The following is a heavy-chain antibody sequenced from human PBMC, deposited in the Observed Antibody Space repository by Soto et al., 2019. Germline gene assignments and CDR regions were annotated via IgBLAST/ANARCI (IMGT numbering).Heavy chain of an antibody. D-gene: IGHD2-15*01. CDR3: ARRYGGNFDY. CDR2: IYYSGST. J-gene: IGHJ4*02. CDR1: GGSISSGGYY. V-gene: IGHV4-31*03. Sequence: QVQLQESGPGLVKPSQTLSLTCTVSGGSISSGGYYWSWIRQHPGKGLEWIGYIYYSGSTNYNPSLKSRVTISVDTSKNQCSLKLSSVTAADTDVYYCARRYGGNFDYWGQGTLVTVSS.